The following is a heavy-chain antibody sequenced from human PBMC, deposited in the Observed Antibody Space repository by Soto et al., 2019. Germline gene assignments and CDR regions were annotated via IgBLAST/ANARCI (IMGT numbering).Heavy chain of an antibody. CDR1: GFTFSNYA. CDR3: ARDRRYSSGRDSEDY. J-gene: IGHJ4*02. Sequence: QVQLVESGGGVVQPGRSLRLSCAASGFTFSNYAMHWVRQAPGKGLEWVAVISYDENNKYDADSVKGRFTISRDNSKNTLYLEMNDLRAEDTAVYYCARDRRYSSGRDSEDYWGQGTLVTVSS. V-gene: IGHV3-30-3*01. CDR2: ISYDENNK. D-gene: IGHD6-19*01.